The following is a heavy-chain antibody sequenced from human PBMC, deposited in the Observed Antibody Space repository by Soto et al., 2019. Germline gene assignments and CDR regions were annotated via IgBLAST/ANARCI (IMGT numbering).Heavy chain of an antibody. Sequence: QITLKESGPTLVKPTQTLTLTCTFSGFSLSTSGVGVGWIRRPPGKALEWLALIYWNDDKRYSPSLKSRLTITKDTSKNQVVLTMTNMDPVDTATYYCAHFEGSGSYPDAFDIWGQGTMVTVSS. V-gene: IGHV2-5*01. CDR3: AHFEGSGSYPDAFDI. D-gene: IGHD3-10*01. J-gene: IGHJ3*02. CDR2: IYWNDDK. CDR1: GFSLSTSGVG.